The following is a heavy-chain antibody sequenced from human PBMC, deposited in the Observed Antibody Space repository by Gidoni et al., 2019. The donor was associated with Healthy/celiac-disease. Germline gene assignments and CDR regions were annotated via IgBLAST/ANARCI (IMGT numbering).Heavy chain of an antibody. V-gene: IGHV4-39*07. CDR3: ARDRFLEYSSSPHYYYGMDV. Sequence: QLQLQESGPGLVKPSETLSLTCTVSGGSISSSSYYWGWIRKPPGKGLAWIGSIYYSGSTYDNPALKSRVTISVDTSKNQFSLKLSSVTAADTAVYYCARDRFLEYSSSPHYYYGMDVWGQGTTVTVSS. CDR2: IYYSGST. D-gene: IGHD6-6*01. J-gene: IGHJ6*02. CDR1: GGSISSSSYY.